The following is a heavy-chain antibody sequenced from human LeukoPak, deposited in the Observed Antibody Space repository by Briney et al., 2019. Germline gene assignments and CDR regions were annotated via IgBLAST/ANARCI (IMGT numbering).Heavy chain of an antibody. J-gene: IGHJ4*02. Sequence: GGSLRLSCAASGFTFSSYAMSWVRQAPGKGLEWVSGFSGSGSSTYYADSVKGRFTISRDNSKNTLYMRMSSLRAEDTALYYCAKRRYDSSGHFDSWGQGTLVTVSS. CDR1: GFTFSSYA. D-gene: IGHD3-22*01. CDR3: AKRRYDSSGHFDS. CDR2: FSGSGSST. V-gene: IGHV3-23*01.